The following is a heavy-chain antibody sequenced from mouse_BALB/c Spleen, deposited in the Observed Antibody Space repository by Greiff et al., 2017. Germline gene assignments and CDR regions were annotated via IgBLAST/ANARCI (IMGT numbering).Heavy chain of an antibody. CDR3: ARNYGSSYRAWFAY. CDR2: ISYSGST. D-gene: IGHD1-1*01. V-gene: IGHV3-2*02. CDR1: GYSITSDYA. Sequence: EVQLKESGPGLVKPSQSLSLTCTVTGYSITSDYAWNWIRQFPGNKLEWMGYISYSGSTSYNPSLKSRISITRDTSKNQFFLQLNSVTTEDTATYYCARNYGSSYRAWFAYWGQGTLVTVSA. J-gene: IGHJ3*01.